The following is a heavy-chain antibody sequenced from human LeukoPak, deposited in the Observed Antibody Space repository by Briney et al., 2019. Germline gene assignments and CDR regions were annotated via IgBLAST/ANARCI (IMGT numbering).Heavy chain of an antibody. Sequence: SETLSLTCTVSGGSISSYYWSWIRQPPGKGLEWIGYIYYSGSTKYNPSLKSRVTISVDTSKNQFSLNLFSVTAADTAVYYCARYYYDSSGYYFDYWDQGTLVTVSS. D-gene: IGHD3-22*01. J-gene: IGHJ4*02. CDR2: IYYSGST. CDR1: GGSISSYY. V-gene: IGHV4-59*08. CDR3: ARYYYDSSGYYFDY.